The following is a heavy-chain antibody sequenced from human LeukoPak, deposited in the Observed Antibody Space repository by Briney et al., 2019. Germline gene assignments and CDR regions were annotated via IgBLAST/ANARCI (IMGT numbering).Heavy chain of an antibody. CDR1: AYTFTSYG. D-gene: IGHD3-10*01. CDR2: ISAYNGNT. J-gene: IGHJ3*02. Sequence: ASVTVSCKASAYTFTSYGISWVRQAPGQGLEWMGWISAYNGNTNFAEKLQGRVTMTTDTSTSTAYMELRSLRFDDTGVYYCARVFRGDAFHIWGQGTMVTVSS. V-gene: IGHV1-18*04. CDR3: ARVFRGDAFHI.